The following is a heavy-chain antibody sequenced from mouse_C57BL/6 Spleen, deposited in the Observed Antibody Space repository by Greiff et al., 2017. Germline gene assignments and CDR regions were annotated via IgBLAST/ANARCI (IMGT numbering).Heavy chain of an antibody. V-gene: IGHV5-17*01. J-gene: IGHJ3*01. CDR1: GFTFSDYG. CDR3: ARGTYDYDGAWFAY. D-gene: IGHD2-4*01. Sequence: EVKVVESGGGLVKPGGSLKLSCAASGFTFSDYGMHWVRQAPEKGLEWVAYISSGSSTIYYADTVKGRFTISRDNAKNTLFLQMTSLRSEDTAMYYCARGTYDYDGAWFAYCGQGTLVTVSA. CDR2: ISSGSSTI.